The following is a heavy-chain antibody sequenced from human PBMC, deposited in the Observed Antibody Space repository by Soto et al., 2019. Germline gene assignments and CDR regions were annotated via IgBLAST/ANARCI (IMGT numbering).Heavy chain of an antibody. CDR2: IYYSGST. CDR1: GGSISSGGYY. D-gene: IGHD2-21*02. CDR3: ARDCGGDCYDAFDI. V-gene: IGHV4-31*03. Sequence: SETLSLTCTVSGGSISSGGYYWSWIRQHPGKGLEWIGYIYYSGSTYYNPSLKSRVTISVDTSKNQFSLKLSSVTAADTAVYYCARDCGGDCYDAFDIWGQGTMVTVSS. J-gene: IGHJ3*02.